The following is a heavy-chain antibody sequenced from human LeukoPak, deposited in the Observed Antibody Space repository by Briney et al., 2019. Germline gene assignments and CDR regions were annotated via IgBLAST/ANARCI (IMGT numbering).Heavy chain of an antibody. CDR3: ARVTRGYSSTPGLGHAGYYYYYMDV. CDR2: ISWNSGSI. CDR1: GFTFDDYA. J-gene: IGHJ6*03. V-gene: IGHV3-9*01. Sequence: GGSLRLSCAASGFTFDDYAMHWVRHAPGKGLEWVSGISWNSGSIAYADSVKGRFTISRDNAKNSLYLQMNSLRAEDTAVYYCARVTRGYSSTPGLGHAGYYYYYMDVWGKGTTVTVSS. D-gene: IGHD6-13*01.